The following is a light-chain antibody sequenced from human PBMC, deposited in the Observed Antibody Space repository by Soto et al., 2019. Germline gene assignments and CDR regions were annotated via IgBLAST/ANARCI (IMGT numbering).Light chain of an antibody. Sequence: DIQMTQSPSTLSASVGDRVTITCRASQSFSTWLAWYQQKPGKAPKLLIYDASSLGSGVPSRFSRSGSGTEFTLTISSLEPDDFATYYCQQYKSYSWTFGQGTKVDIK. J-gene: IGKJ1*01. CDR2: DAS. CDR3: QQYKSYSWT. CDR1: QSFSTW. V-gene: IGKV1-5*01.